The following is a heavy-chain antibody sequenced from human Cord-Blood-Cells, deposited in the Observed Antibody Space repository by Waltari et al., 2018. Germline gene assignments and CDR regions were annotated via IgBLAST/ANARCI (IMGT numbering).Heavy chain of an antibody. CDR3: ARGLYDSSGFDY. CDR2: IKQDGSGK. V-gene: IGHV3-7*01. D-gene: IGHD3-22*01. Sequence: EVQLVESGGGLVQPGGSLRLSCAASGSTFSSFWMSWVRQAPGKGLEWVANIKQDGSGKYYVVSVKGRFTISRDNAKNSLYLQMNSLRAEDTAVYYCARGLYDSSGFDYWGQGTLVTVSS. CDR1: GSTFSSFW. J-gene: IGHJ4*02.